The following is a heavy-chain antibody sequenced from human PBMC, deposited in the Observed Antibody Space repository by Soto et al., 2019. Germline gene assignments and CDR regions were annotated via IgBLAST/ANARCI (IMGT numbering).Heavy chain of an antibody. D-gene: IGHD3-10*01. J-gene: IGHJ2*01. CDR2: ISGSASSI. V-gene: IGHV3-48*03. Sequence: EVQLVESGGGLVQPGGSLRLSCAASGFNFRSYEMNWVRQAPEKGLEWVSYISGSASSIYYADSVKGRFTISRDNAKNSLYLQMNSLRAEDTAVYYCTRGRPGGWYFDLWGRGTLVTVS. CDR3: TRGRPGGWYFDL. CDR1: GFNFRSYE.